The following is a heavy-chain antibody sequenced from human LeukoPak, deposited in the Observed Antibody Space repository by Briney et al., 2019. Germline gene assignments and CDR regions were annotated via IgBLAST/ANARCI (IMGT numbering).Heavy chain of an antibody. V-gene: IGHV4-39*07. CDR1: GGSISSSSYY. J-gene: IGHJ4*02. D-gene: IGHD3-10*01. CDR3: ARDKGYYGSED. Sequence: SETLSLTCTVSGGSISSSSYYWGWIRQPPGKGLEWIGSIYYSGSTYYNPSLKSRVTISVDTSKNQFSLKLSSVTAADTAVYHCARDKGYYGSEDWGQGTLVTVSS. CDR2: IYYSGST.